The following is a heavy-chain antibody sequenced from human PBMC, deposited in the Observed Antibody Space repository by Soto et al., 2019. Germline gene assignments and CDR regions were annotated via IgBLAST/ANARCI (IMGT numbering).Heavy chain of an antibody. CDR1: GFTFSSYT. CDR3: AKEGGYSGSFNWFAS. Sequence: GGSLRLSCAASGFTFSSYTMNWVRQAPGKGLEWVSSISSSGSYIYYADSVKGRFSNSRDNAKNSLHLQMNSLRDEATAVYYCAKEGGYSGSFNWFASWGQGTLVTVSS. J-gene: IGHJ5*01. CDR2: ISSSGSYI. D-gene: IGHD6-13*01. V-gene: IGHV3-21*01.